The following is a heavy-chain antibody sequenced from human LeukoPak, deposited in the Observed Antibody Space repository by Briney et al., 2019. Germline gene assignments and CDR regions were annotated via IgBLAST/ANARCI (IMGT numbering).Heavy chain of an antibody. Sequence: SVKVSCKASGGTFSSYAISWVRQAPGQGLEWMGGIIPIFGTANYAQKFQGRVTITADESTSTAYMELSSLRSEDTAVYYCARGEKLTIFGVVGGQKMDVWGKGTTATVSS. CDR3: ARGEKLTIFGVVGGQKMDV. J-gene: IGHJ6*04. D-gene: IGHD3-3*01. CDR1: GGTFSSYA. CDR2: IIPIFGTA. V-gene: IGHV1-69*13.